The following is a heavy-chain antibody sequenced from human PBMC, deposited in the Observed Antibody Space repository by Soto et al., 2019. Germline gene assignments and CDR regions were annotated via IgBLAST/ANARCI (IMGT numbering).Heavy chain of an antibody. V-gene: IGHV3-64D*08. CDR3: VKDRGSGSRPLDY. CDR1: GFTFSSYA. CDR2: ISSNGGST. Sequence: EVQLVESGGGLVQPGGSLRLSCSASGFTFSSYAMHWVRQAPGKGLEYVSAISSNGGSTYYADSVKGRFTISRDNSKNTMYLHMSSLRAEDTAVYYCVKDRGSGSRPLDYWAQGTLVTVSS. D-gene: IGHD2-15*01. J-gene: IGHJ4*02.